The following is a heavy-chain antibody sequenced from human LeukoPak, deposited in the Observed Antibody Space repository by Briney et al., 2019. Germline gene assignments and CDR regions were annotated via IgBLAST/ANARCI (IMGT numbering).Heavy chain of an antibody. V-gene: IGHV4-39*01. D-gene: IGHD6-19*01. J-gene: IGHJ4*02. CDR1: GGSISSSSYC. Sequence: KPSETLSLTCTVSGGSISSSSYCWGWIRQPPGKGLEWIGSIYYSGSTYYNPSLKSRVTISVDTSKNQFSLKLSSVTAADTAVYYCTRLSSYFDYWGQGTLVTVSS. CDR2: IYYSGST. CDR3: TRLSSYFDY.